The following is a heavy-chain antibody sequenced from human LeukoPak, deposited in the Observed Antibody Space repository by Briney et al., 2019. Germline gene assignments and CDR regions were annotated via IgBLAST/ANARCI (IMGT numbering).Heavy chain of an antibody. J-gene: IGHJ4*02. CDR3: AIHESSIPY. CDR1: VLTFSNYA. CDR2: ISAGSGST. D-gene: IGHD1-26*01. Sequence: GGSQRLSCAVSVLTFSNYAMTCVRQAPGNGLEWVSGISAGSGSTYYADSVKGRFTISRDNTKNTLYLQMSSLRAEDTAIYYCAIHESSIPYWGQGTLVTVSS. V-gene: IGHV3-23*01.